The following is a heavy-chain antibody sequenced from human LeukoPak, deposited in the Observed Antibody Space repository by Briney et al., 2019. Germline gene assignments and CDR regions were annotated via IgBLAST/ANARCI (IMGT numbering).Heavy chain of an antibody. J-gene: IGHJ3*02. V-gene: IGHV4-59*01. Sequence: PSETLSLTCTVSGGSISSYYRSWIRQPPGKGLEWIGYIYYSGSTNYNPSLKSRVTISVDTSKNQFSLKLSSVTAADTAVYYCARDSIQLLDDAFDIWGQGTMVTVSS. CDR1: GGSISSYY. D-gene: IGHD2-2*01. CDR2: IYYSGST. CDR3: ARDSIQLLDDAFDI.